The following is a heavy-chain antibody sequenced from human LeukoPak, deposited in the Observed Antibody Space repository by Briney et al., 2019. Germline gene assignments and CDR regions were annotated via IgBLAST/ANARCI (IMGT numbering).Heavy chain of an antibody. D-gene: IGHD6-6*01. CDR3: AKESSRISLDY. CDR2: ISYDGSNK. CDR1: GFTFSSYG. J-gene: IGHJ4*02. V-gene: IGHV3-30*18. Sequence: GGSLRLSCAASGFTFSSYGMYWGRQAPGKGVEGVAVISYDGSNKYYADSVKGRFTISRDNSKTTLYLQMNSLRAEGTAVYYCAKESSRISLDYWGQGTLVTVSS.